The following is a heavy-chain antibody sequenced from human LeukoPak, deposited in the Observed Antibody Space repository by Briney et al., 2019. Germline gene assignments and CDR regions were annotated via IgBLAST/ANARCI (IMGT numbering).Heavy chain of an antibody. Sequence: PTGGSLRLSCAASGFTFTSYWMSWIRQVPGKGLEWVSSISSSSYIYYADSVKGRFTISRDNSKNTLYLQMNSLRAEDTAVYYCAKFLPTHIVVANYYFDYWGQGTLVTVSS. D-gene: IGHD2-21*01. J-gene: IGHJ4*02. CDR2: ISSSSYI. CDR3: AKFLPTHIVVANYYFDY. CDR1: GFTFTSYW. V-gene: IGHV3-23*01.